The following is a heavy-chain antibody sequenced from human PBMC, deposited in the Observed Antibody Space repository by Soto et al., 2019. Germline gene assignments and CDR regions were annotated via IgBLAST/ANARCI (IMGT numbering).Heavy chain of an antibody. Sequence: QVQLVQSGAEVKKPGASVKVSCKASGYTFTGYYMHWVRQAPGQGLEWMGWINPNSGGTNYAQKFQGRVNMPRDTSISTAYMELSRLRSDETAVYYCARHLSSSWGPGFDYWGQGNLVTVSS. CDR2: INPNSGGT. CDR3: ARHLSSSWGPGFDY. V-gene: IGHV1-2*02. D-gene: IGHD6-13*01. CDR1: GYTFTGYY. J-gene: IGHJ4*02.